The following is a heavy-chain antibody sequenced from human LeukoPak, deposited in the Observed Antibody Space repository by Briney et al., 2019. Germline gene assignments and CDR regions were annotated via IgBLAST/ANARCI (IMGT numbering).Heavy chain of an antibody. CDR1: GYTLTELS. J-gene: IGHJ4*02. CDR3: ATDAGYSYGLDY. Sequence: ASVKVSRKVSGYTLTELSMHWVRQAPGKGLEWMGGFDPEDGETIYAQKFQGRVTMTEDTSTDTAYMELSSLRSEDTAVYYCATDAGYSYGLDYWGQGTLVTVSS. D-gene: IGHD5-18*01. V-gene: IGHV1-24*01. CDR2: FDPEDGET.